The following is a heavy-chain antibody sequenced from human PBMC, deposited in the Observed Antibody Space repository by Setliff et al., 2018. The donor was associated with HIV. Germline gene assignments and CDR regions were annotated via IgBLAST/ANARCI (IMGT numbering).Heavy chain of an antibody. Sequence: SETLSLTCAVSGGSISSGNYYWSWVRQSAEKGLEWIGHIYTSGKTDYNPSLKSRVTLSVDTSKNQLSLKLTSVTAADTAVYYCARVHYDANKFDSWGQGSLVTVSS. D-gene: IGHD5-12*01. CDR1: GGSISSGNYY. CDR2: IYTSGKT. J-gene: IGHJ4*02. CDR3: ARVHYDANKFDS. V-gene: IGHV4-61*09.